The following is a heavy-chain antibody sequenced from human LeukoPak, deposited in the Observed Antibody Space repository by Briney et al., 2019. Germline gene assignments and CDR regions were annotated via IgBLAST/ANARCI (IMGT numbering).Heavy chain of an antibody. CDR3: VRINYYNGVFRPDDY. CDR2: IFPSGST. D-gene: IGHD2-8*01. Sequence: SETLSLTCTVSGGSVSDYYWSWIRQPAGRGLEWIGRIFPSGSTSYNPSLWSRVTMSIDTSKNQFSLTLNSVTAADTAVYYCVRINYYNGVFRPDDYWGQGTLVTVSS. J-gene: IGHJ4*02. CDR1: GGSVSDYY. V-gene: IGHV4-4*07.